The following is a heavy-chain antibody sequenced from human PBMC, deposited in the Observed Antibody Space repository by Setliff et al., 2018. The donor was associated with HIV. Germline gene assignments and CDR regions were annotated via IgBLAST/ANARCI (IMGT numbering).Heavy chain of an antibody. CDR1: GASISSYS. Sequence: SETLSLTCTVSGASISSYSWSWIRQSPGKRLEWIGYIHSYGSTDYNPSLESRVTISVDTSKNQFSLKLTSVPAADTAVYYCGRLETGPATSAYGPFNSWGQGKMVTVSS. V-gene: IGHV4-4*09. D-gene: IGHD4-17*01. J-gene: IGHJ4*02. CDR2: IHSYGST. CDR3: GRLETGPATSAYGPFNS.